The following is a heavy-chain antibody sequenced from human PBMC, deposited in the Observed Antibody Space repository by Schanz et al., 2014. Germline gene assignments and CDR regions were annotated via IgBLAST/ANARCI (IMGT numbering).Heavy chain of an antibody. CDR1: GGSITSSGFY. D-gene: IGHD1-1*01. Sequence: QVQLQESGPRLVKPSETLSLICTVSGGSITSSGFYWAWIRQPPGKGLEWIGSIYYNGGTPLYTPAPKGRAPISADTSKNHFSLKLTSVAAADTAVYYCARQGTTRFQYYMDVWGEGTSVFVS. CDR2: IYYNGGTP. V-gene: IGHV4-39*01. J-gene: IGHJ6*03. CDR3: ARQGTTRFQYYMDV.